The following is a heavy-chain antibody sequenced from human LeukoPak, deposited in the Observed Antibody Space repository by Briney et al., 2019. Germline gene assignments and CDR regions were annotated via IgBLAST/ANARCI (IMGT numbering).Heavy chain of an antibody. CDR3: ATGGITMVRGVLFYFDY. CDR1: GYTLTELS. D-gene: IGHD3-10*01. Sequence: SVKVSCKVSGYTLTELSMHWVRQAPGKGLEWMGGFDPEDGETIYAQKFQGRVTMTEDTSTDTAYMELSSLRSEDTAVYYCATGGITMVRGVLFYFDYWGQGTLVTVSS. J-gene: IGHJ4*02. V-gene: IGHV1-24*01. CDR2: FDPEDGET.